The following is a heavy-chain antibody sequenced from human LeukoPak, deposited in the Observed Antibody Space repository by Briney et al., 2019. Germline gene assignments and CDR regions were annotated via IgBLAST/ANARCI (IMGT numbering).Heavy chain of an antibody. D-gene: IGHD6-13*01. CDR2: MNPNSGNT. J-gene: IGHJ6*02. CDR1: GYTFTSYD. V-gene: IGHV1-8*01. Sequence: ASVKVSCKASGYTFTSYDINWVRQATGQRLEWMGWMNPNSGNTGYAQKFQGRVTMTRNTSISTAYMELSSLRSEDTAVYYCARDPPGQQLVSYGMDVWGQGTTVTVSS. CDR3: ARDPPGQQLVSYGMDV.